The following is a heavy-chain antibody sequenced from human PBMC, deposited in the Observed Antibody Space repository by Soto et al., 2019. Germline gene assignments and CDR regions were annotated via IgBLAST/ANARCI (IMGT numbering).Heavy chain of an antibody. V-gene: IGHV1-2*06. CDR2: INPNSGGT. CDR3: ARVAAAVSPHFHY. J-gene: IGHJ4*02. D-gene: IGHD6-13*01. Sequence: ASVKVSCRASGYIFTDYYMHWVRQAPGQELGWMGRINPNSGGTNYAQKFQGRVTMTRDTSISTAYTELSSLRSEDTAVYYCARVAAAVSPHFHYWARETLVTVSS. CDR1: GYIFTDYY.